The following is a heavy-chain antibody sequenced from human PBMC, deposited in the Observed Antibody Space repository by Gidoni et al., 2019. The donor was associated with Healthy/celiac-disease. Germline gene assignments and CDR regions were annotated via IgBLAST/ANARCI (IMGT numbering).Heavy chain of an antibody. Sequence: FSSYAMHWVRQAPGKGLEWVAVISYDGSNKYYADSVKGRFTISRDNSKNTLYPQMNSLRAEDTAVYYCASGGDRNYYYYGMDVWGQGTTVTVSS. D-gene: IGHD3-16*01. V-gene: IGHV3-30-3*01. CDR2: ISYDGSNK. CDR1: FSSYA. CDR3: ASGGDRNYYYYGMDV. J-gene: IGHJ6*02.